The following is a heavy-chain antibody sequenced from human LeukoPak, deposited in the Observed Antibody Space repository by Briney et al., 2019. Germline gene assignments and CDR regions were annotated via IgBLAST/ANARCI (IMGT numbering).Heavy chain of an antibody. V-gene: IGHV1-2*02. CDR3: HYYYYGMDV. Sequence: GASVKVSCKASGYTFTGYYIHWVRQAPGQGLEWMGWIIPNSGGTNYAQKFQGRVTMTRDTSISTAYMELSRLRFDDTAVYYCHYYYYGMDVWGQGTTVTVSS. CDR2: IIPNSGGT. CDR1: GYTFTGYY. J-gene: IGHJ6*02.